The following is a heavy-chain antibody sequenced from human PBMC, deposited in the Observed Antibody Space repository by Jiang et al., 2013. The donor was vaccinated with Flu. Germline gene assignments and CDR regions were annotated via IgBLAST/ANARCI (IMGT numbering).Heavy chain of an antibody. V-gene: IGHV2-5*02. CDR2: IFWDDDK. D-gene: IGHD5-24*01. CDR1: GFSLSTSGVG. Sequence: LVKPTQTLTLTCSFSGFSLSTSGVGVGWIRQPPGKALEWLALIFWDDDKRYSPSLKSRLTITKDTSKNQVVLIMTNMDPVDTATYYCAHRLRDGYNFGFYFDYWGQGTLVTVSS. J-gene: IGHJ4*02. CDR3: AHRLRDGYNFGFYFDY.